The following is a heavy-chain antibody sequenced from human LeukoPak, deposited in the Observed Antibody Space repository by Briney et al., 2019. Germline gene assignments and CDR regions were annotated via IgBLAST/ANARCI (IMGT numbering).Heavy chain of an antibody. CDR1: GFTFSSYG. CDR3: AKPQGDIVVVVAATVGYYFDY. Sequence: GRSLRLSCAASGFTFSSYGMHWVRQAPGKGLEWVAVISYDGSNKYYADSVKGRFTISRDNSKNTLYLQMNSLRAEDTAVYYCAKPQGDIVVVVAATVGYYFDYWGQGTLVTVSS. J-gene: IGHJ4*02. CDR2: ISYDGSNK. D-gene: IGHD2-15*01. V-gene: IGHV3-30*18.